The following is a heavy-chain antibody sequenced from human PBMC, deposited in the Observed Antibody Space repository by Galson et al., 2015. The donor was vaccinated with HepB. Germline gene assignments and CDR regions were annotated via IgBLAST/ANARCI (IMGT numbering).Heavy chain of an antibody. CDR3: ARGGMATIGGPTFDY. V-gene: IGHV6-1*01. D-gene: IGHD5-24*01. J-gene: IGHJ4*02. CDR2: TYYRSKWYH. Sequence: CAISGDSVSSSSAAWNWIRQSPSRGLEWLGRTYYRSKWYHGYAESVRGRITINPDTSNNRFSLQLRSLRSDDTAVYYCARGGMATIGGPTFDYWGQGTLVTVSS. CDR1: GDSVSSSSAA.